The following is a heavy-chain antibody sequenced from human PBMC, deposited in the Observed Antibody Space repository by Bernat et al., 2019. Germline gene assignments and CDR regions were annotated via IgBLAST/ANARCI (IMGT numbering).Heavy chain of an antibody. V-gene: IGHV3-21*01. J-gene: IGHJ4*02. Sequence: EVQLVESGGGLVKPGGSLRLSCAASGFTFSSYSMNWVRQATGKWLEWVSSISSSSSYIYYADPVTGRFTISRDNAKNSLYLQINSLRAEDTAVYYCARNYYYDSSGYLYWGQGTLVTVSS. D-gene: IGHD3-22*01. CDR1: GFTFSSYS. CDR3: ARNYYYDSSGYLY. CDR2: ISSSSSYI.